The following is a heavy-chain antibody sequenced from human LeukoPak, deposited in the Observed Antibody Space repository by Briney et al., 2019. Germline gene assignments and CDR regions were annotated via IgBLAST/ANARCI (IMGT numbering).Heavy chain of an antibody. CDR2: IYSGGTT. V-gene: IGHV3-66*01. CDR3: ASKVTTGY. CDR1: GLTVSSTY. D-gene: IGHD4-17*01. J-gene: IGHJ4*02. Sequence: GGSLGLSCVISGLTVSSTYMSWVRQAPGKGLEWVAVIYSGGTTNYADSVKGRFIVYRDSSKNTLYLQLNSLRAEDTAVYYCASKVTTGYWGQGTLVTVSS.